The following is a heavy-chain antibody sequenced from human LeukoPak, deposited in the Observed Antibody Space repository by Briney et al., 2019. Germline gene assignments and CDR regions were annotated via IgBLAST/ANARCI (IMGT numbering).Heavy chain of an antibody. CDR2: IYHSGST. Sequence: PSETLSLTCTVSGYSISSGYYWGWIRQPPGKGLEWIGSIYHSGSTNYNPSLKSRVTMSVDTSKNQFPLKLSSVTAADTAVYYCARVVAAAVRPTKYYYYYMDVWGKGTTVTVSS. J-gene: IGHJ6*03. D-gene: IGHD6-13*01. CDR3: ARVVAAAVRPTKYYYYYMDV. V-gene: IGHV4-38-2*02. CDR1: GYSISSGYY.